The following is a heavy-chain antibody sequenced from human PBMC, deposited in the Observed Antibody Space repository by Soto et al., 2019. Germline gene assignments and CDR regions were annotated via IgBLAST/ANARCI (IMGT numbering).Heavy chain of an antibody. V-gene: IGHV3-48*02. CDR1: GFTFRTYG. D-gene: IGHD6-13*01. CDR3: ARDWPLD. CDR2: ISSSSTTI. Sequence: EVKMVESGGGLVQPGGSLRLSCAASGFTFRTYGMNWVRQAPGKGLEWVSYISSSSTTIYYADSVKGRFTISRDNARNSLYLQMNSLRDEYAAVYYCARDWPLDWGQGTLVTVSS. J-gene: IGHJ4*02.